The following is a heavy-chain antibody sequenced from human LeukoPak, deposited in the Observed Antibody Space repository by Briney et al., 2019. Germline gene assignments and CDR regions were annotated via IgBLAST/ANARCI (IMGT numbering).Heavy chain of an antibody. Sequence: ASVKVYCKASGYSFTSYAMHWVRQATGQRLELMGWINAGNGNTKYSQEFQGRVTITRDTSASTAYTELSSLRSEDMAVYYCARDKWTGTTRYFDYWGQGTLVTVSS. J-gene: IGHJ4*02. CDR2: INAGNGNT. V-gene: IGHV1-3*03. CDR3: ARDKWTGTTRYFDY. CDR1: GYSFTSYA. D-gene: IGHD1-7*01.